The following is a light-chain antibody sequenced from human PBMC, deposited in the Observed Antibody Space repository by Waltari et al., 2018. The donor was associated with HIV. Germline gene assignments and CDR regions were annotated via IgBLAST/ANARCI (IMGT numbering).Light chain of an antibody. V-gene: IGLV1-51*02. J-gene: IGLJ1*01. CDR1: SSNIGNNF. CDR3: ETWDGILSVDFV. Sequence: QSVLTQPPSVSAAPGQKVTISCSASSSNIGNNFVSWYQQLPGTAPKLLIYENDKRPSGIPDRFSGSKSGTSATLGITGLQTGDEADYYCETWDGILSVDFVFGTGTKVTVL. CDR2: END.